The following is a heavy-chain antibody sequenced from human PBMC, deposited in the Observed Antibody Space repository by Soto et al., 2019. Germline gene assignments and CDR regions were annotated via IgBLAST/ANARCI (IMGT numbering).Heavy chain of an antibody. Sequence: ASVKVSCKASGYTFTSYAMNWVRQAPGQGLEWMGWINTNTGNPTYAQGFTGRFVFSLDTSVSTAYLQICSLKAEDTAVYYCALAPNDFWSGYFPAVNYYYYYGMDVWG. J-gene: IGHJ6*02. CDR3: ALAPNDFWSGYFPAVNYYYYYGMDV. D-gene: IGHD3-3*01. V-gene: IGHV7-4-1*01. CDR1: GYTFTSYA. CDR2: INTNTGNP.